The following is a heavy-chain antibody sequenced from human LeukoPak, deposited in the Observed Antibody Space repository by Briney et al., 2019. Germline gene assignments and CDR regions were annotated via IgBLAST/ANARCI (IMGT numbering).Heavy chain of an antibody. V-gene: IGHV3-7*01. CDR1: GSTFSSYW. Sequence: PGGSLRLSCVASGSTFSSYWATWVRQAPGKGLEWVANIDPDGSHQYYVDSVKGRFTISKDNAKNSLYLQMNSLRAEDTAVYYCAELGITMIGGVWGKGTTVTISS. CDR2: IDPDGSHQ. J-gene: IGHJ6*04. D-gene: IGHD3-10*02. CDR3: AELGITMIGGV.